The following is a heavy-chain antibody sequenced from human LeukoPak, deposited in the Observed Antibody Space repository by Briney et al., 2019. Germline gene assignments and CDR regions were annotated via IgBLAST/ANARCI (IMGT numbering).Heavy chain of an antibody. CDR3: TKRIDGAGSYYIDF. V-gene: IGHV3-23*01. CDR1: GFTFSSYG. Sequence: PGGSLRLSCAASGFTFSSYGMSWVRQAPGKGLEWVSGISGSGGYTYHADSVKGRFTVSRDSSKNTLYLQMNSLRAEDTAVYYCTKRIDGAGSYYIDFWGQGTVVTVSS. CDR2: ISGSGGYT. J-gene: IGHJ4*02. D-gene: IGHD3-10*01.